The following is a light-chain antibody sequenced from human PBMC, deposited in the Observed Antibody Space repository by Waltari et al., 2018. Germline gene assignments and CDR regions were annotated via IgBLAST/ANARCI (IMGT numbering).Light chain of an antibody. CDR2: ENN. CDR3: GTWDTSLSAAV. J-gene: IGLJ3*02. CDR1: SSNIETNY. Sequence: QSVLTQPPSVSAAPGQKVTISCSGSSSNIETNYVSWYQQLPGAAPKLLIFENNKRPSGIPARFSGSKSGTSATLGITGLQTGDEADYYCGTWDTSLSAAVFGGGTKLTVL. V-gene: IGLV1-51*02.